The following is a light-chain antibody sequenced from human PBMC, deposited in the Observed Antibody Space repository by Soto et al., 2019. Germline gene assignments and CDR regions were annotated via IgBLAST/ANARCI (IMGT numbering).Light chain of an antibody. CDR3: QQGNNWPLT. V-gene: IGKV3-15*01. CDR2: SAS. Sequence: EIVMTQSPATLSVSPGERATLSCRASQSISTELAWYQQKPGKPPRLLIYSASTRATGVPARFTGSGSGSDFTLTISVLQSEDFAVYYCQQGNNWPLTFGQGTRLEI. CDR1: QSISTE. J-gene: IGKJ2*01.